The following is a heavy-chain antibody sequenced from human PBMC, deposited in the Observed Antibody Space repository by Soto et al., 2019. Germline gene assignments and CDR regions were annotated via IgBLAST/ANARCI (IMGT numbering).Heavy chain of an antibody. Sequence: SGPTLVNPTQTLTLTCTFSGLSLSTSGVGVGWIRQPPGKALEWLALIYWNDDKRYSPSLKSRLTITKDTSKNQVVLTMTNMDPVDTATYYCASARGYCSSSTSCYTSWFDPWGQGTLVTVSS. D-gene: IGHD2-2*02. CDR3: ASARGYCSSSTSCYTSWFDP. CDR1: GLSLSTSGVG. J-gene: IGHJ5*02. V-gene: IGHV2-5*01. CDR2: IYWNDDK.